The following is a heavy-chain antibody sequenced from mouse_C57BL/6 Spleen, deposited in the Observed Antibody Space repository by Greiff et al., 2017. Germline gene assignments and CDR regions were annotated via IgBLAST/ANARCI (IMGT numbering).Heavy chain of an antibody. J-gene: IGHJ4*01. Sequence: EVKLVESGGGLVKPGGSLKLSCAASGFTFSDYGMHWVRQAPEKGLEWVAYISSGSSTIYYADTVKGRFTISRDNAKNTLFLQRTSLRSEDTAMYYCARGGLPYYYAMDYWGQGTSVTVSS. V-gene: IGHV5-17*01. CDR2: ISSGSSTI. D-gene: IGHD2-4*01. CDR3: ARGGLPYYYAMDY. CDR1: GFTFSDYG.